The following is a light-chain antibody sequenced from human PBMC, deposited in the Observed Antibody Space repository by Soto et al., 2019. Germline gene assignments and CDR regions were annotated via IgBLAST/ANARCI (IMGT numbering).Light chain of an antibody. V-gene: IGLV2-14*01. Sequence: QSALTQPASVSGSHGQSITISCTGTSSDVGGYNDVSWYQQHPGKAPEFMIYDVSNRPSGVSNRFSGSKSGNTASLTISGLQAEDEADYYCSSYTSSSTYVFGTGTKLTVL. CDR1: SSDVGGYND. J-gene: IGLJ1*01. CDR3: SSYTSSSTYV. CDR2: DVS.